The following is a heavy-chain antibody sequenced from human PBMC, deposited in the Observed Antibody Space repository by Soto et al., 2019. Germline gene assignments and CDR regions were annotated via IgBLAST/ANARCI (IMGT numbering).Heavy chain of an antibody. Sequence: QVQLVQSGAEVKKPGASVKVSCKASGYTFTSYFITWVRQAPGQGLEWMGWISAYNGNTNYAQMLQGRVTMTTDTSTAIAYMEMTSLRSHDTAVYYCARQNYYSGMDVWGQGTTVTVSS. V-gene: IGHV1-18*01. CDR1: GYTFTSYF. CDR3: ARQNYYSGMDV. J-gene: IGHJ6*02. CDR2: ISAYNGNT.